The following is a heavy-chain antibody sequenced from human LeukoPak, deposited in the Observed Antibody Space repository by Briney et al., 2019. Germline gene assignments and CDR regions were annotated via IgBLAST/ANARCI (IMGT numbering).Heavy chain of an antibody. CDR3: AKDGGLWVSAHWGDS. CDR1: GFTFSSYT. D-gene: IGHD7-27*01. V-gene: IGHV3-23*01. CDR2: ITTSDGNT. J-gene: IGHJ4*02. Sequence: GGSLRLSYAASGFTFSSYTMSWVRQAPGKGLEWVSTITTSDGNTYYADSVKGRFTVSRDNSKNTLFLQMNSLRAEDTAVYYCAKDGGLWVSAHWGDSWGRGTLVTVSS.